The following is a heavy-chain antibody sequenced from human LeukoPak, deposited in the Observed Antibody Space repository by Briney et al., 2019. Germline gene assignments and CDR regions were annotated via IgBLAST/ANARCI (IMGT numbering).Heavy chain of an antibody. V-gene: IGHV1-69*05. CDR2: MIPIFGTA. CDR3: ARVNLDRDSSGFAFVY. CDR1: GGTFISYA. J-gene: IGHJ4*02. D-gene: IGHD3-22*01. Sequence: KASGGTFISYAISWVRQAPGQGLEWMGGMIPIFGTANYAQKFQGRVTITTDESTSTAYMELSSLRSEDTAVYYCARVNLDRDSSGFAFVYWGQGTLVTVSS.